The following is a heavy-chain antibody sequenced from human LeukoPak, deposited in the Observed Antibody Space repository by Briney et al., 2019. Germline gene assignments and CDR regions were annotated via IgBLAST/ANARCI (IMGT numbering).Heavy chain of an antibody. CDR2: IKEDENEQ. Sequence: PGGSLRHFCAASGFTYSTNLELGVPQAPGRRVERVANIKEDENEQHYVDSVKSRFTISRDNAKNSLDLQMNSLRAEDTAVYYCARDSSGYQWGQGTLVTVSS. D-gene: IGHD3-22*01. CDR3: ARDSSGYQ. J-gene: IGHJ4*02. V-gene: IGHV3-7*01. CDR1: GFTYSTNL.